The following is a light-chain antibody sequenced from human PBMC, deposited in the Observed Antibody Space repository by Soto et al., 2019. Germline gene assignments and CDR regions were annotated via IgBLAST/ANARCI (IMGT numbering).Light chain of an antibody. CDR3: LLYYGGQLGV. V-gene: IGLV7-43*01. CDR1: TGAVTSGYY. Sequence: QTVVTQEPSLTVSPGGQVTLPCASNTGAVTSGYYPNGFQQKLGQAPRALIYSTNNKYSWTPARFSGSLLGGKAALTLSGVQPEDEADYYCLLYYGGQLGVFGGGTKLTVL. J-gene: IGLJ2*01. CDR2: STN.